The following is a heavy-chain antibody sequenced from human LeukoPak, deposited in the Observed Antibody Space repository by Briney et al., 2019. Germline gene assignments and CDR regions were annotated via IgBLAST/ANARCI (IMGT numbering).Heavy chain of an antibody. V-gene: IGHV1-2*02. CDR3: ARVRIGVAAAGPPSYYMDV. CDR2: INPNSGGT. J-gene: IGHJ6*03. Sequence: ASVKVSCKASGYTFTGYYMHWVRQAPGQGLEWMGWINPNSGGTNYAQKFQGRVTITRNTSISTAYMELSSLRSEDTAVYYCARVRIGVAAAGPPSYYMDVWGKGTTVTVSS. D-gene: IGHD6-13*01. CDR1: GYTFTGYY.